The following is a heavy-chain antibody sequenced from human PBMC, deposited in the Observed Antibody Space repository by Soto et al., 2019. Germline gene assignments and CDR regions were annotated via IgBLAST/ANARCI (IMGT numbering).Heavy chain of an antibody. CDR3: ARESHYHAAFDI. Sequence: QLQVQESGPGLVKPSQTLSLTCTVSGGSISSGGYSWSWIRQPPGKGLEWIGYIYHSGSTSSNPSLMRRATISVDRSHNQCSLQLISVTAADTAVYYCARESHYHAAFDIGGPGTVVTFSS. CDR1: GGSISSGGYS. CDR2: IYHSGST. V-gene: IGHV4-30-2*01. D-gene: IGHD4-4*01. J-gene: IGHJ3*02.